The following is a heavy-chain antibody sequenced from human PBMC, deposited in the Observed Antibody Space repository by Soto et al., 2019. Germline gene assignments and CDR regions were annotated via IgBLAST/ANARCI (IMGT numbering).Heavy chain of an antibody. CDR3: ERRSSTYLNAVIFDP. CDR1: RYTFTSYD. J-gene: IGHJ5*02. CDR2: IKTASGDT. V-gene: IGHV1-2*02. Sequence: QVQLVQSGPEVMRPGASVRVSCKGSRYTFTSYDIFWVRQSPGQGLEWMGWIKTASGDTDYAQKFRGRVAMTRRTSISTAYKELNNLVSDDTAVYYCERRSSTYLNAVIFDPWGQGTLVTVAS. D-gene: IGHD2-2*01.